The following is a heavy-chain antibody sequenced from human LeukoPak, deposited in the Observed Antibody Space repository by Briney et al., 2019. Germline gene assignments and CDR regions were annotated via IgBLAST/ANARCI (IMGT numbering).Heavy chain of an antibody. D-gene: IGHD2-2*02. J-gene: IGHJ4*02. CDR3: ARDPLGVVVPAAIRGPDY. V-gene: IGHV1-2*02. CDR1: GYPFTGHY. CDR2: INPNSGGT. Sequence: ASVKVSFKASGYPFTGHYMHWVRPAPGQGLEWMGLINPNSGGTNYAQKFQGRVTMTRDTSISTAYMELSRLRSDDTAVYYCARDPLGVVVPAAIRGPDYWGQGTLVTVSS.